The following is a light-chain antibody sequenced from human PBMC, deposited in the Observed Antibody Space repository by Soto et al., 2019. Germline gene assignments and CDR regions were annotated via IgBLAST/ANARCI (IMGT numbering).Light chain of an antibody. CDR1: QSVSVW. Sequence: PPLLSASVRDRVIITCRARQSVSVWLWGCQQKPVQPPKLLIYDTSRLESAVPSRFSASGSGTEFTLTISGLQPDDFATYYCHQYNSYTWKCGKGTKVDIK. CDR2: DTS. V-gene: IGKV1-5*01. J-gene: IGKJ1*01. CDR3: HQYNSYTWK.